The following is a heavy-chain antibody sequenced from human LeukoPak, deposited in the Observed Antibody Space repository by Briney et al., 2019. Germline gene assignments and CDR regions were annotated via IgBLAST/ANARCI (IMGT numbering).Heavy chain of an antibody. CDR3: ARARLYGSRATFDI. CDR1: GYTFTSYG. J-gene: IGHJ3*02. CDR2: INPNSGGT. D-gene: IGHD1-26*01. V-gene: IGHV1-2*02. Sequence: ASVKFSCKAAGYTFTSYGISWVRQAPGQGLEWMGWINPNSGGTNYAQKFQGRVTMTRDTSISTAYMELSRLRSDDTAVYYCARARLYGSRATFDIWGQGTMVTVSS.